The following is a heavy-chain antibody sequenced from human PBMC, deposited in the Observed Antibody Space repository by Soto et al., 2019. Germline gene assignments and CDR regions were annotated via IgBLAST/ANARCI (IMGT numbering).Heavy chain of an antibody. J-gene: IGHJ4*02. CDR1: GFTFSSYG. D-gene: IGHD6-19*01. Sequence: PGGSLRLSCAASGFTFSSYGMHWVRQAPGKGLEWVAVIWYDGSNKYYADSVKGRFTISRDNSKNTLYLQMNSLRAEDTAVYYCARDCTRPTQSRIGVSGTIDYWGQGTLVTVSS. CDR3: ARDCTRPTQSRIGVSGTIDY. CDR2: IWYDGSNK. V-gene: IGHV3-33*01.